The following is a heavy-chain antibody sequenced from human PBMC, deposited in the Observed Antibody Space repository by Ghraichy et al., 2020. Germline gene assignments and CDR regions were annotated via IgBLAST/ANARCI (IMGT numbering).Heavy chain of an antibody. J-gene: IGHJ2*01. Sequence: ASVKVSCKASGYTFTSYYMHWVRQAPGQGLEWMGIINPSGGSTSYAQKFQGRVTMTRDTSTSTVYMELSSLRSEDTAVYYCAREGEGNYGDHRYFDLWGRGTLVTVSS. D-gene: IGHD4-17*01. CDR1: GYTFTSYY. CDR3: AREGEGNYGDHRYFDL. V-gene: IGHV1-46*01. CDR2: INPSGGST.